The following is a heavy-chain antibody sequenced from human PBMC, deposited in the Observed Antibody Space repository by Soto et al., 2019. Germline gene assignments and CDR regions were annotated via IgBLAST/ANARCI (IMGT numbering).Heavy chain of an antibody. J-gene: IGHJ5*02. CDR3: ARGYYDFWSGYYRETNWFDP. Sequence: PSETLSLTCTVSGGSISSGGYYWSWIRQHPGKGLEWIGYIYYSGSTYYNPSLKSRVTISVDTSKNQFSLKLSSVTAADTAVYYCARGYYDFWSGYYRETNWFDPWGQGTVVTVSS. D-gene: IGHD3-3*01. V-gene: IGHV4-31*03. CDR2: IYYSGST. CDR1: GGSISSGGYY.